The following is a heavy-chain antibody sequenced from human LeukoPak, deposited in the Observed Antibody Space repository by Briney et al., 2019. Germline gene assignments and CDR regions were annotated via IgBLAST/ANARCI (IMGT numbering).Heavy chain of an antibody. Sequence: ASVKVSCKASGDTFSGYAINWVRQAPGQDLEWMGGIIPYFGATNYAQKFQGRVTITADESTSTAYMELSSLRSEDTAVYYCARGYYYDSSGYLYYFDYWGQGTLVTVSS. J-gene: IGHJ4*02. CDR3: ARGYYYDSSGYLYYFDY. V-gene: IGHV1-69*13. CDR1: GDTFSGYA. D-gene: IGHD3-22*01. CDR2: IIPYFGAT.